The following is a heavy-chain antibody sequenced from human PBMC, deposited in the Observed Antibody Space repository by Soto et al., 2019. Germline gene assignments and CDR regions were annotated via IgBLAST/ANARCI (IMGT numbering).Heavy chain of an antibody. CDR3: ARHIILTGDREWFDP. V-gene: IGHV4-39*01. J-gene: IGHJ5*02. Sequence: SETLSLTCTVSGGSISSSSYYWGWIRQPPGKGLEWIGTIYYSGSTSYNPSLKSRVTISVYTSKNQFSLRLSSVTAADTAMYYCARHIILTGDREWFDPWGQGTLVTVSS. D-gene: IGHD3-3*01. CDR1: GGSISSSSYY. CDR2: IYYSGST.